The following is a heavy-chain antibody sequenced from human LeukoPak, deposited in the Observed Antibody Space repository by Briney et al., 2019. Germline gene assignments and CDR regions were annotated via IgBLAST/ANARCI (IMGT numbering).Heavy chain of an antibody. CDR2: INPSGGST. D-gene: IGHD2-2*01. Sequence: GASVKVSCKASGYTFSSYYMHWVRQAPGQGLEWMGIINPSGGSTSYAQKFQGRVTMTTDTSTSTAYMELRSLRSDDTAVYYCARDIVVVPAAMTDAFDIWGQGTMVTVSS. CDR1: GYTFSSYY. V-gene: IGHV1-46*01. J-gene: IGHJ3*02. CDR3: ARDIVVVPAAMTDAFDI.